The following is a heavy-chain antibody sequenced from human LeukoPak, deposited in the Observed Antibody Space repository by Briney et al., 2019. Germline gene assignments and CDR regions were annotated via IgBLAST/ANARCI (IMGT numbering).Heavy chain of an antibody. J-gene: IGHJ4*02. CDR3: ARVFGLSGGNSGPWFDY. V-gene: IGHV4-59*01. CDR1: GGSISSYY. D-gene: IGHD4-23*01. CDR2: IYYSGST. Sequence: SETLSLTCTVSGGSISSYYWSWIRQPPGKGLEWIGYIYYSGSTNYNPSLKSRVTISVDTSKKQFSLKLSSVTAADTAVYYCARVFGLSGGNSGPWFDYWGQGTLVTVSS.